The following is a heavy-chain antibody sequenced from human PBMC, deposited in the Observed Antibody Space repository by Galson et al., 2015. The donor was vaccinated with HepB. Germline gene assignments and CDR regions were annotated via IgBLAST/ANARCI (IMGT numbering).Heavy chain of an antibody. Sequence: QSGAEVKKPGESLRISCKGSGYSFTSYWISWVRQMPGKGLEWMGRIDPSDSYSNYSPSFQGHVTISADKSISTAYLQWSSLKASDTAMYYCARHSRDYYDSSGGNDYWGQGTLVTVSS. D-gene: IGHD3-22*01. V-gene: IGHV5-10-1*01. CDR3: ARHSRDYYDSSGGNDY. CDR1: GYSFTSYW. CDR2: IDPSDSYS. J-gene: IGHJ4*02.